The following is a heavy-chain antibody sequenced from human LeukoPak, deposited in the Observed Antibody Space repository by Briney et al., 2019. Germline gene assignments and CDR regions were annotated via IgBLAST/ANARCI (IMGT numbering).Heavy chain of an antibody. D-gene: IGHD2-8*02. CDR3: VRGTGNFDY. CDR1: GFTFSSYW. J-gene: IGHJ4*02. CDR2: LYSDGSST. V-gene: IGHV3-74*01. Sequence: GGSLRLSCAASGFTFSSYWMHWVRQAPGKGLVWVSRLYSDGSSTSYADSVKGRFTISRDNAKNTLYLQMNSLRAEDTAVYYCVRGTGNFDYWGQGTLVTVSS.